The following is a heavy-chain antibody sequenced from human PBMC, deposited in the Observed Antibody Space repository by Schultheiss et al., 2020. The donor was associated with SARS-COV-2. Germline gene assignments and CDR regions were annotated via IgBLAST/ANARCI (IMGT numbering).Heavy chain of an antibody. CDR2: INHSGST. CDR1: GGSFSGYY. D-gene: IGHD3-22*01. Sequence: SETLSLTCAVYGGSFSGYYWSWIRQPPGKGLEWIGEINHSGSTNYNPSLKSRVTISVDTSENQFSLKLSSVTAADTAVYYCARNYDSSGYYPVAFDYWGQGTLVTVSS. V-gene: IGHV4-34*01. J-gene: IGHJ4*02. CDR3: ARNYDSSGYYPVAFDY.